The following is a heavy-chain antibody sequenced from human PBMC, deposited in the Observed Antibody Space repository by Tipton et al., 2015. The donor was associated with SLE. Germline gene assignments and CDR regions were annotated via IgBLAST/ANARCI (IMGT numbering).Heavy chain of an antibody. CDR3: AKDFSQGEGYFDY. CDR1: GFTFSSYG. V-gene: IGHV3-33*06. J-gene: IGHJ4*02. Sequence: SLRLSCAASGFTFSSYGMHWVRQAPGKGLEWVAVIWYDGSNKYYADSVKGRFTISRDNSKNTLYLQMNSLRAEDTAVYYCAKDFSQGEGYFDYWGQGTLVTVSS. CDR2: IWYDGSNK. D-gene: IGHD1-26*01.